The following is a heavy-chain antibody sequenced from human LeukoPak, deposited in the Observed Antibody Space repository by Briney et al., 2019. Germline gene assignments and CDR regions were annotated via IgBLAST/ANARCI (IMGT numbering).Heavy chain of an antibody. CDR1: GGSISSGGYY. CDR2: IYHSGST. V-gene: IGHV4-30-2*05. D-gene: IGHD4-23*01. Sequence: SETLSLTCTVSGGSISSGGYYWSWIRQPPGKGLEWIGYIYHSGSTYYNPSLKSRVMISIDTSKNQFSLKLSSVNAADTAVYYCARVPETPEYGGVADYWGQGTLVTVS. CDR3: ARVPETPEYGGVADY. J-gene: IGHJ4*02.